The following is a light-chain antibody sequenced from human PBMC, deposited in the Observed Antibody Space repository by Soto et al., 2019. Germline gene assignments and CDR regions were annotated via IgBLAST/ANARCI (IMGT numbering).Light chain of an antibody. CDR1: SSDVGTYNF. J-gene: IGLJ2*01. CDR3: SSYANSDTVI. V-gene: IGLV2-14*01. Sequence: QSVLAQPASVSGSPGQSITISCTGTSSDVGTYNFVSWYRQHPVKAPILIIFDVSSRPSGISNRFSGSKSGNTASLTISGVQAEDEADYNCSSYANSDTVIFGGGTKVTVL. CDR2: DVS.